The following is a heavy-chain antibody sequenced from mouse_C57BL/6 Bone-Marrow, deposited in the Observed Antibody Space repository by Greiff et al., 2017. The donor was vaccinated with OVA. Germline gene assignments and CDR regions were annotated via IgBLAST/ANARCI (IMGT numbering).Heavy chain of an antibody. V-gene: IGHV1-15*01. Sequence: QVQLQESGAELVRPGASVTLSCKASGYTFTDYEMHWVKQTPVHGLEWIGAIDPETGGTAYNQKFKGKAILTADKSSSTAYMELRSLTSEDSAVYYCTRWGAYWGQGTLVTVSA. CDR3: TRWGAY. CDR1: GYTFTDYE. J-gene: IGHJ3*01. CDR2: IDPETGGT.